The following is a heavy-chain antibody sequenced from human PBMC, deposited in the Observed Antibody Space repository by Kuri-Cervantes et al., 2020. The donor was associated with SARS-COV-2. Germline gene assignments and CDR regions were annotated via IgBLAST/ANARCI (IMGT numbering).Heavy chain of an antibody. Sequence: ASVKVSCKASGYTFTSYGISWVRQAPGQGLEWMGWISAYNGNTNYAQKFQGRVTITADESTSTAYMELSSLRSDDTAVFYCAKDNWNYLRSSYFDFWGQGTLVTVSS. CDR3: AKDNWNYLRSSYFDF. V-gene: IGHV1-18*01. J-gene: IGHJ4*02. CDR2: ISAYNGNT. D-gene: IGHD1-7*01. CDR1: GYTFTSYG.